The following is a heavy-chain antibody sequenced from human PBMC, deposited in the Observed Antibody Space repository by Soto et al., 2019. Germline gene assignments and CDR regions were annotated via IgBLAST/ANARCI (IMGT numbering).Heavy chain of an antibody. CDR2: VSASGGTT. D-gene: IGHD6-13*01. CDR1: GLTFGIFA. V-gene: IGHV3-23*01. J-gene: IGHJ4*02. CDR3: AKGLYSSNI. Sequence: EVQLLESGGGLVQPGGSLRLSCAACGLTFGIFAMTWVRQAPGKGLEWVSVVSASGGTTYYADSVKGRFTVSRDNSRDTLFLQMSSLRADDTAVYFCAKGLYSSNIWGQGTLVTVSS.